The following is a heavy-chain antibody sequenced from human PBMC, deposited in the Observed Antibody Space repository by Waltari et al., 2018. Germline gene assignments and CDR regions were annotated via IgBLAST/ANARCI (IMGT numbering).Heavy chain of an antibody. J-gene: IGHJ4*02. CDR3: ARGGLTMATIDY. D-gene: IGHD3-10*01. V-gene: IGHV1-18*01. Sequence: QVHLVQSGAEVRQPGASVKVSCKAFGDTFISHGISWVRQAPGQGLEWMGWISGYSGNTNYAQRLQDRLTMTTDTSAIIAYMEWRSLRSDDTAVYYCARGGLTMATIDYWGQGTLVTVSS. CDR2: ISGYSGNT. CDR1: GDTFISHG.